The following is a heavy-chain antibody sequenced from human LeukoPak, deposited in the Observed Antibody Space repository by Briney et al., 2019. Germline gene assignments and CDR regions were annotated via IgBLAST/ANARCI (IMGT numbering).Heavy chain of an antibody. CDR2: IRVKANSYAP. D-gene: IGHD1-26*01. J-gene: IGHJ6*03. CDR3: TSREAYMDV. CDR1: WFTFSSPT. V-gene: IGHV3-73*01. Sequence: PGGSLRLSCSASWFTFSSPTLLWVRQASGKGLAWVGRIRVKANSYAPAYAPSVKGRFTISRDDSKITAYLQINNRKTEGGAVYSCTSREAYMDVWGRGTTVTVSS.